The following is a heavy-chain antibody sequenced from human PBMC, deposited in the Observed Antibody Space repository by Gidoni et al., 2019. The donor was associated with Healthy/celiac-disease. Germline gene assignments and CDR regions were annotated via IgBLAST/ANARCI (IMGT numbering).Heavy chain of an antibody. D-gene: IGHD3-16*01. Sequence: QITLKESGPTLVQPTQTLTLTCTFSGFSFSTSGVGVGWIRKPPGKALEWLALIYWDDDKRYSPSLKSRITITKDTTKNQVVLTMTNMDPVDTATYYCAHRPPKGVYFDYWGQGTLVTVSS. CDR2: IYWDDDK. J-gene: IGHJ4*02. CDR3: AHRPPKGVYFDY. CDR1: GFSFSTSGVG. V-gene: IGHV2-5*02.